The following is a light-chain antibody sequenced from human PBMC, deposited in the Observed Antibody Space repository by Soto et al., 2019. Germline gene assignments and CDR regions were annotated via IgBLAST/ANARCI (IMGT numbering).Light chain of an antibody. CDR3: QQYNNWPPWT. Sequence: EIVMTQSPATLSVSPGERATLSSRPSQSVNINLAWYQQKPGQAPRLLIFGASSRANGIPARFSGSGSGTEFTLTISNLQTEDFAVYYCQQYNNWPPWTFGQGTKVDIK. CDR1: QSVNIN. V-gene: IGKV3-15*01. J-gene: IGKJ1*01. CDR2: GAS.